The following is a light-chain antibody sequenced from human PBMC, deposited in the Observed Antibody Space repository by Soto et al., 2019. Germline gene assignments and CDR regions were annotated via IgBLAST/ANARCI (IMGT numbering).Light chain of an antibody. CDR3: QQYDTYSWA. CDR1: QSISTR. J-gene: IGKJ1*01. Sequence: DIQMTQSPSTLSASVGDRVTITCRASQSISTRLAWYQQKPGKAPKLLIYKESSLQTGVPSRFGGSGTGTEFSLSIAGLHPDDYATYYWQQYDTYSWAFGQGTKVVIK. V-gene: IGKV1-5*03. CDR2: KES.